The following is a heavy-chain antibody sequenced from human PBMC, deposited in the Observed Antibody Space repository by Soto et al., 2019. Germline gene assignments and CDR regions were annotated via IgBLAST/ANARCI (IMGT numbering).Heavy chain of an antibody. CDR3: AEDPFYY. J-gene: IGHJ4*02. CDR2: ISATGGST. V-gene: IGHV3-23*01. Sequence: EVQLLESGGGLVQPGGSLRLSCAASGFTLSNYAMTWVRQVPGKGLEWVSAISATGGSTYYIDSVKGRFTISRDNSKNMVYLQMNSLSIDDTAVYYCAEDPFYYWGQGTLVTVSS. CDR1: GFTLSNYA.